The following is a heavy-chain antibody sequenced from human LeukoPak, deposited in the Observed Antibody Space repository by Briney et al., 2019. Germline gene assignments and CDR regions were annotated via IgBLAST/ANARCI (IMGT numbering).Heavy chain of an antibody. CDR2: IYYSGST. J-gene: IGHJ6*03. Sequence: SETLSLTCTVSGGSISSHYWSWIRQPPGKGLEWIGYIYYSGSTNYNPSLKSRVTISVDTSKNQFSLKLSSVTAADTAVYYCARSKSQVAGCPYYMDVWGKGTTVTVSS. CDR1: GGSISSHY. CDR3: ARSKSQVAGCPYYMDV. V-gene: IGHV4-59*11. D-gene: IGHD2-15*01.